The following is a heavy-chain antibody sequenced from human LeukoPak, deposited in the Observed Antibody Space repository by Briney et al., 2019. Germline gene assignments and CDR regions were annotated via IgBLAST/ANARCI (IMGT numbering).Heavy chain of an antibody. Sequence: GVLRLSCAASGFTFSSYAMSWVRQAPGKGLEWVSAISGSGGSTYYADSVKGRFTISRDNSKNTLYLQMNSLRAEDTAVYYCAKESFMSSSSPLDYWGQGTLVTVSS. J-gene: IGHJ4*02. CDR1: GFTFSSYA. CDR3: AKESFMSSSSPLDY. V-gene: IGHV3-23*01. D-gene: IGHD6-6*01. CDR2: ISGSGGST.